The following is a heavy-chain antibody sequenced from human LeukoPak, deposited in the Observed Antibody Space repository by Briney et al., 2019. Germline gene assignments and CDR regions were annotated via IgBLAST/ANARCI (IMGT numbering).Heavy chain of an antibody. CDR3: AREWGAAADY. J-gene: IGHJ4*02. Sequence: PSETLSLTCTVSGGSISSYYWSWLRQPPGKGLEWIGYIYYSGSTNYNPSLKSRVTISVDTSKNQFSLKLSSVTAADTAVYYCAREWGAAADYWGQGTLVTVSS. D-gene: IGHD6-13*01. V-gene: IGHV4-59*01. CDR2: IYYSGST. CDR1: GGSISSYY.